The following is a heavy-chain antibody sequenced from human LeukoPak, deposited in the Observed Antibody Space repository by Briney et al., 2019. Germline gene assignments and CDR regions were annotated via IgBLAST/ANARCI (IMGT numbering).Heavy chain of an antibody. CDR2: ISSSSSYI. J-gene: IGHJ6*03. CDR3: AKFSATFYYYYMDV. CDR1: GFTFSSYS. V-gene: IGHV3-21*04. D-gene: IGHD1-1*01. Sequence: GGSLRLSCAASGFTFSSYSMNWVRQAPGKGLEWVSSISSSSSYIYYADSVKGRFTISRDNARNSLYLQMNSLRAEDTAVYYCAKFSATFYYYYMDVWGKGTTVTVSS.